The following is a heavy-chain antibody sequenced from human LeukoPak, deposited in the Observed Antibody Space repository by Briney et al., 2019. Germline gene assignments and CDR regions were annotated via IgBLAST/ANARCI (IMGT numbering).Heavy chain of an antibody. J-gene: IGHJ4*02. CDR1: GGSISSTNYY. V-gene: IGHV4-39*01. Sequence: SETLSLTCTVSGGSISSTNYYWGWVRQSPGKGLEWIGSIYYSGTSYYNPSFKSRVTISVDTSKNQFSLKLSSVTAADTAVYYCARGDFYYMDVWGQGTLVTVSS. CDR2: IYYSGTS. CDR3: ARGDFYYMDV. D-gene: IGHD3-16*01.